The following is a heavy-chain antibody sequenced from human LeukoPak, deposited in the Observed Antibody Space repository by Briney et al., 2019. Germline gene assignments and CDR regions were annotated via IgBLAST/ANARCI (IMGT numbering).Heavy chain of an antibody. CDR2: NSVSGGST. CDR1: GFTFSSYA. Sequence: AGSLRLTGAASGFTFSSYAMSCIRQAPGRGLEWVPANSVSGGSTYYADSVKGRFTISRDNSTNTLYLHMNRLVVADTAIYSCTRGMLRHPPDYWGQGMLVTVSS. V-gene: IGHV3-23*01. CDR3: TRGMLRHPPDY. J-gene: IGHJ4*02. D-gene: IGHD3-10*02.